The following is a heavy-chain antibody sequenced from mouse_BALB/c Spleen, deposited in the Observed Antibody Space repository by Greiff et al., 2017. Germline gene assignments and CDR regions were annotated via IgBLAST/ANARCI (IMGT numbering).Heavy chain of an antibody. Sequence: VKVVESGPGLVAPSQSLSITCTVSGFSLTSYGVSWVRQPPGKGLEWLGVIWGDGSTNYHSALISRLSISKDNSKSQVFLNLNSLQTDDTATYYCAEGGGYDGYFDVWGAGTTVTVSS. V-gene: IGHV2-3*01. CDR1: GFSLTSYG. D-gene: IGHD2-3*01. J-gene: IGHJ1*01. CDR2: IWGDGST. CDR3: AEGGGYDGYFDV.